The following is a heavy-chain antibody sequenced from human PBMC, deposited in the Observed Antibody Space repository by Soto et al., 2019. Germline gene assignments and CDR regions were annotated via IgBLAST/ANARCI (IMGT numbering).Heavy chain of an antibody. CDR3: VRNWRYYGGDYYYGMDA. D-gene: IGHD3-10*01. V-gene: IGHV2-5*02. J-gene: IGHJ6*02. CDR2: IYWDDDE. CDR1: GFSLNTGGVG. Sequence: ITLKESGPTLVKPTQTLTLTCTFSGFSLNTGGVGVGWVRQPRGKAMEWLALIYWDDDERYRPSLRSRLNITXDXXXIXWVLTMTNMDPEDTATYYCVRNWRYYGGDYYYGMDAWGQGTTVTVSS.